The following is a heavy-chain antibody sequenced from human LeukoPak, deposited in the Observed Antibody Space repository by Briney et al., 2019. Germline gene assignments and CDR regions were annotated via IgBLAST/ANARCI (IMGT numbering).Heavy chain of an antibody. J-gene: IGHJ4*02. D-gene: IGHD6-19*01. Sequence: GGSLRLSCAASGFTFSSYAMSWVRQALGKGLEWVSAISGSGGSTYYADSVKGRFTIPRDNAKTTLYLQMNSLRAEDTAVYYCAKVRYSSGWYTYSPDYWGQGTLVTVSS. CDR3: AKVRYSSGWYTYSPDY. V-gene: IGHV3-23*01. CDR1: GFTFSSYA. CDR2: ISGSGGST.